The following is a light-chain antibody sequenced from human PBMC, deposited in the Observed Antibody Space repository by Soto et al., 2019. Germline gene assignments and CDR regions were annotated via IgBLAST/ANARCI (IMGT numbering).Light chain of an antibody. CDR2: AAS. CDR1: QSVNGW. Sequence: DIQMTQSPSTLSASVGDRVTITCRASQSVNGWLAWYQQKPGKAPKLLIYAASNLESGVPSRFSGSGSGTEFTLTISSLQPDDSATYYCQRYNSNPLTFGQWTKVEVK. J-gene: IGKJ1*01. V-gene: IGKV1-5*01. CDR3: QRYNSNPLT.